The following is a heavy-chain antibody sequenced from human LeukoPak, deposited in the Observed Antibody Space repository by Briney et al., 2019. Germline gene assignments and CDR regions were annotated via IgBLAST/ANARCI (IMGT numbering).Heavy chain of an antibody. Sequence: SETLSLTCTVSGGSINYYYWSWIRQPPGKGLEWIGYIYYSGNTNYNPSLKSRVTISVDTSKNQFSLKLSSVTAADTAVYYCARENRYYDILTGYYNYYYGMDVWGQGTTVTVSS. CDR3: ARENRYYDILTGYYNYYYGMDV. CDR2: IYYSGNT. D-gene: IGHD3-9*01. V-gene: IGHV4-59*01. CDR1: GGSINYYY. J-gene: IGHJ6*02.